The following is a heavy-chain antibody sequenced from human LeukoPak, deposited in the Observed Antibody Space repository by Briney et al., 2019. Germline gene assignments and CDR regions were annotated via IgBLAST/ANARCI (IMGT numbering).Heavy chain of an antibody. CDR1: GFTFSSYW. CDR2: IKQDGSEK. V-gene: IGHV3-7*01. CDR3: ARQNYDFWSGYIVY. Sequence: PGGSLRLSCAASGFTFSSYWMSWVRQAPGKGLEWVANIKQDGSEKYYVDSVKGRFTISRDNAKNSLHLQMNSLRAEDTAVYYCARQNYDFWSGYIVYWGQGTLVTVSS. D-gene: IGHD3-3*01. J-gene: IGHJ4*02.